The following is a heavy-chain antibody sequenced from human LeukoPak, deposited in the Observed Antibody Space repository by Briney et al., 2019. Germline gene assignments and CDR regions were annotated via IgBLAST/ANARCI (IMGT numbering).Heavy chain of an antibody. D-gene: IGHD3-16*01. CDR1: GYTFTGYY. J-gene: IGHJ3*02. Sequence: ASVKVSCKASGYTFTGYYMHWVRQAPGQGLEWMGWINPNSGGTNYAQKFQGRVTMTRDTSISTAYMELSRLRSDDTAVYYCATDWGRRVALGDAFDIWGQGTMVTVSS. CDR2: INPNSGGT. CDR3: ATDWGRRVALGDAFDI. V-gene: IGHV1-2*02.